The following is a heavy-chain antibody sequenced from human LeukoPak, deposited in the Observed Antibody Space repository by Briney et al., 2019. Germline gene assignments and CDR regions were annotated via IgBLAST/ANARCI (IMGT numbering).Heavy chain of an antibody. CDR1: GGSISSYY. D-gene: IGHD3-10*01. Sequence: SETLSLTCTVSGGSISSYYWSWIRQPPGKGLEWIGYIYYSGSTNYNPSLKSRITISVDTSKNQFSLKLSSVTAADTAVYYCAKSPGRYYGPGDGFDPWGQGTLVTVSS. V-gene: IGHV4-59*08. CDR2: IYYSGST. J-gene: IGHJ5*02. CDR3: AKSPGRYYGPGDGFDP.